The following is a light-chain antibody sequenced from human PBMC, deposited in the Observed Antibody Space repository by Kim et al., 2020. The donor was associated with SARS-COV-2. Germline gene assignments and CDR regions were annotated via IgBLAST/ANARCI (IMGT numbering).Light chain of an antibody. CDR1: KLGDKY. J-gene: IGLJ3*02. CDR2: QDS. CDR3: QAWDSTWV. Sequence: SHELTQPPSVSVSPGQTASITCSGDKLGDKYACWYQQKPGQSPVLVIYQDSKRPSGIPERFSGSNSGHTATLTISGIQAMDEADYYCQAWDSTWVFGGGT. V-gene: IGLV3-1*01.